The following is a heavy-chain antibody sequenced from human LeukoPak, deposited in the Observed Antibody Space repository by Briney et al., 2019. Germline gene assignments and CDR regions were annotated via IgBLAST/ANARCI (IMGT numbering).Heavy chain of an antibody. Sequence: GGSLRLSCAASGFTFSSYSMNWVRQAPGKGLEWVSVIYSGGSTYYADSVKGRFTISRDNSKNTLYLQMNSLRAEDTAVYYCARAPSVIHYFDYWGQGTLVTVSS. CDR2: IYSGGST. V-gene: IGHV3-53*01. D-gene: IGHD3-16*02. CDR1: GFTFSSYS. CDR3: ARAPSVIHYFDY. J-gene: IGHJ4*02.